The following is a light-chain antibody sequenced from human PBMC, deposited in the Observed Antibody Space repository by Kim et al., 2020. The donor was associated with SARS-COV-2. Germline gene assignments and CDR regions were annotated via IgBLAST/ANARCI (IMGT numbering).Light chain of an antibody. V-gene: IGKV3-11*01. J-gene: IGKJ3*01. CDR3: QQRSNWPPFT. CDR1: QSVSSY. Sequence: SPGERATLSCRASQSVSSYLAWYQQKPGQAPRPLIYDASNRATGIPARFSGSGSGTDFTLTISSLEPEDFAVYYCQQRSNWPPFTFGPGTKVDIK. CDR2: DAS.